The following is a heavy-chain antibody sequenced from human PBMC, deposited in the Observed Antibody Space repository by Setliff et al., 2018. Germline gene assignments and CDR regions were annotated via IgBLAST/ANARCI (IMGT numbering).Heavy chain of an antibody. J-gene: IGHJ4*02. CDR2: INAGNGNT. Sequence: ASVKVSCKASGYTFTSYAMHWVRQAPGQRLEWMGWINAGNGNTKLAQNFQGRVTVTTDTFTNTGYMELRSLRSDDTAFYYCARADYSSSLHYFDCWGQGTLVTVSS. CDR1: GYTFTSYA. V-gene: IGHV1-3*01. CDR3: ARADYSSSLHYFDC. D-gene: IGHD6-13*01.